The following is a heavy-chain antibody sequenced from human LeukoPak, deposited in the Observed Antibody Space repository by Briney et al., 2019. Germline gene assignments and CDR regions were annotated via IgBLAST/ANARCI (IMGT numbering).Heavy chain of an antibody. D-gene: IGHD2-2*01. Sequence: QTGGSLRLSCAASGFTFSSYAMSWVRQAPGKGLEWVSAISGSGGSTYYADSVKGRFTISRDNSKNTLYLQMNSLRAEDTAVYYCAIPEAPLTRNDCSSTSCYLTGQNDYWGQGTLVTVSS. J-gene: IGHJ4*02. CDR1: GFTFSSYA. CDR3: AIPEAPLTRNDCSSTSCYLTGQNDY. CDR2: ISGSGGST. V-gene: IGHV3-23*01.